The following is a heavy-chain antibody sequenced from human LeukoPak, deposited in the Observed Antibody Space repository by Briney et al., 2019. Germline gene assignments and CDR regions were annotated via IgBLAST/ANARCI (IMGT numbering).Heavy chain of an antibody. CDR1: GFTFSNYW. D-gene: IGHD6-19*01. CDR3: ARISGWPATFDY. J-gene: IGHJ4*02. CDR2: IKQDGSEK. Sequence: GGSLRLSCAASGFTFSNYWMTWVRQAPGKGLEWVASIKQDGSEKYYVDSVKGRFTVSRDNAKNSLSLQMNSLRAEDTAVYYCARISGWPATFDYWGQGTLGTVSS. V-gene: IGHV3-7*01.